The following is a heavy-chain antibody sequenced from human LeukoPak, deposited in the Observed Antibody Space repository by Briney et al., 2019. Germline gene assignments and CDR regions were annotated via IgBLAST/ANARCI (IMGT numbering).Heavy chain of an antibody. CDR2: ISWNSGSI. Sequence: LGGSLRLSCAASGFTFDDYAMHWVRQAPGKGLEWVSGISWNSGSICYADSVKGRFTISRDNAKNSLYLQMNSLRAEDTALYYCAIDIHYYGSGSSGFDYWGQGTLVTVSS. D-gene: IGHD3-10*01. V-gene: IGHV3-9*01. CDR3: AIDIHYYGSGSSGFDY. J-gene: IGHJ4*02. CDR1: GFTFDDYA.